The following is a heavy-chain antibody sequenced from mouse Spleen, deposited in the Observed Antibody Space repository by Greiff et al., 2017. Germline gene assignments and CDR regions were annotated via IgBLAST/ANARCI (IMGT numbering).Heavy chain of an antibody. CDR3: ARVHYYGSSWGYFDV. CDR1: GYTFTSYW. V-gene: IGHV1-59*01. Sequence: QVQLQQSGAELVRPGTSVKLSCKASGYTFTSYWMHWVKQRPGQGLEWIGVIDPSDSYTNYNQKFKGKATLTVDTSSSTAYMQLSSLTSEDSAVYYCARVHYYGSSWGYFDVWGAGTTVTVSS. CDR2: IDPSDSYT. J-gene: IGHJ1*01. D-gene: IGHD1-1*01.